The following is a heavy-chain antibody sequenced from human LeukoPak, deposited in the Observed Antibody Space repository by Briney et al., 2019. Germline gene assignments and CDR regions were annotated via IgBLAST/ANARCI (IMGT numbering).Heavy chain of an antibody. CDR2: ISYSGST. D-gene: IGHD3-10*01. CDR1: GGSISSTTYY. CDR3: TRNQTNNYGPGTPFDF. J-gene: IGHJ4*01. Sequence: SETLSLTCSVSGGSISSTTYYWGWLRQPPGKALVWLVSISYSGSTYYNPSLKSRVIISLDMSNNQFLLILSHATAADTAVYFCTRNQTNNYGPGTPFDFWGQGTLVSVSS. V-gene: IGHV4-39*01.